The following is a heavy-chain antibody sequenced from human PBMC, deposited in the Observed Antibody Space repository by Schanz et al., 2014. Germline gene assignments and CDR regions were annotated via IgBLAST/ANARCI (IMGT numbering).Heavy chain of an antibody. Sequence: QGQLVQSGAEVKKPGASVRLSCEASGYTFTSYDINWVRQAPGQGLEWMRWMNPNSGNKGYAQKFQGRVSMTTDASTSTADMELRSVRYDDTAMYSCARGVPDCSSSSCSGLDAYDVWGQGALVTVSS. CDR2: MNPNSGNK. CDR1: GYTFTSYD. CDR3: ARGVPDCSSSSCSGLDAYDV. J-gene: IGHJ3*01. V-gene: IGHV1-8*02. D-gene: IGHD2-2*01.